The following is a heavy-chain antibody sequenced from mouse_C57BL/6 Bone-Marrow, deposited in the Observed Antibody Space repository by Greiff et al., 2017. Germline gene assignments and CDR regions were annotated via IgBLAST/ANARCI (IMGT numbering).Heavy chain of an antibody. D-gene: IGHD3-3*01. Sequence: VQLQQPGAELVKPGASVKLSCKASGYTFTSYWMNWVKQRPGQGLEWIGMIHPNSGSTNYNEKFKSKATLTVDKSSSTAYMQLSSLTSEDSAVYYCARWGDLYYFDYWGQGTTLTVSS. J-gene: IGHJ2*01. CDR3: ARWGDLYYFDY. CDR1: GYTFTSYW. V-gene: IGHV1-64*01. CDR2: IHPNSGST.